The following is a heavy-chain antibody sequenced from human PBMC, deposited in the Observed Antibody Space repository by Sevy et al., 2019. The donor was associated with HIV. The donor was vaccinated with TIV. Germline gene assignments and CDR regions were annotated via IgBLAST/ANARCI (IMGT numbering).Heavy chain of an antibody. CDR1: GGSITSLY. V-gene: IGHV4-59*11. CDR2: IYYNGHI. CDR3: AGEKALGRGYS. J-gene: IGHJ4*02. D-gene: IGHD3-16*01. Sequence: SETLSLTCTVSGGSITSLYWNWIRQPPGKGMEWIANIYYNGHINYNPSLKSRVTLSLDKSKNQFSLRLSSVTAAGTAMYYCAGEKALGRGYSWGQGTLVTVSS.